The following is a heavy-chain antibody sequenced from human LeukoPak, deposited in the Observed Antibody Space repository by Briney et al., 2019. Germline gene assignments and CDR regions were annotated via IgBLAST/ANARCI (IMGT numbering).Heavy chain of an antibody. CDR1: GGSISSSGYY. D-gene: IGHD6-13*01. CDR2: IYYSGIT. Sequence: SETLSLTCTVSGGSISSSGYYWGWIRQSPGEGLEWIGNIYYSGITYYNPSLKSRVTISVDTSKNQFSLKLSSVTAADTAVYYCAGGQQLFRWFDPWGQGTLVTVSS. V-gene: IGHV4-39*07. CDR3: AGGQQLFRWFDP. J-gene: IGHJ5*02.